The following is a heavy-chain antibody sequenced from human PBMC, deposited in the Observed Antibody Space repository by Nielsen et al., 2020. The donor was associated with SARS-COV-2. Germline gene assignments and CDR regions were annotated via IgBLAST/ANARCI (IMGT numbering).Heavy chain of an antibody. Sequence: GESLKISCAASGFTFSGSAMHWVRQASGKGLEWVGRIRSKANSYATAYAASVKGRFTISRDDSKNTAYLQMNSLKTEDTAVYYCTRLSGPGDYWGQGTLVTVSS. V-gene: IGHV3-73*01. CDR3: TRLSGPGDY. CDR2: IRSKANSYAT. CDR1: GFTFSGSA. D-gene: IGHD6-25*01. J-gene: IGHJ4*02.